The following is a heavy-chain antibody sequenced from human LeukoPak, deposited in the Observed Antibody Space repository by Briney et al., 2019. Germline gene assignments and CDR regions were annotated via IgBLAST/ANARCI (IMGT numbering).Heavy chain of an antibody. CDR3: AGSDT. Sequence: SVKVSCKASGVTFSNYPINWVREAPGQGLEWMGGRIAVFPAPNYARKFRGRVSITTDEATSTVYMDLSSLTSEDTAIYYCAGSDTWGQGTLVTVSS. CDR1: GVTFSNYP. V-gene: IGHV1-69*05. CDR2: RIAVFPAP. J-gene: IGHJ5*02.